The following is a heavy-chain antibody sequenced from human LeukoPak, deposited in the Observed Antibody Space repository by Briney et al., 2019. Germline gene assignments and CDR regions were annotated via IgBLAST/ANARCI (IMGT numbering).Heavy chain of an antibody. D-gene: IGHD4-23*01. CDR3: ARSYGGNSDWFDP. V-gene: IGHV1-2*06. CDR1: GYTFTGYY. J-gene: IGHJ5*02. Sequence: GASVKVSCKASGYTFTGYYMHWVRQAPGQGLEWMGRINPNSGGTNYAQKFQGRVTMTRDTSISTAYMELSSLRSEDTAVYYCARSYGGNSDWFDPWGQGTLVTVSS. CDR2: INPNSGGT.